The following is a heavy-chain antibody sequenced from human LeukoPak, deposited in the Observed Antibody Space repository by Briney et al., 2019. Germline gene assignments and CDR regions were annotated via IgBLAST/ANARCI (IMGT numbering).Heavy chain of an antibody. CDR1: GFTFSSYA. V-gene: IGHV3-64*01. Sequence: PEGSLRLSCAASGFTFSSYAMHWVRQAPGKGLEYISAISSNGGSTYYANSVKGRFTISRDNSKNTLYLQMGSLRAEDMAVYYCARALGSSWYPGWFDPWGQGTLVTVSS. D-gene: IGHD6-13*01. CDR3: ARALGSSWYPGWFDP. CDR2: ISSNGGST. J-gene: IGHJ5*02.